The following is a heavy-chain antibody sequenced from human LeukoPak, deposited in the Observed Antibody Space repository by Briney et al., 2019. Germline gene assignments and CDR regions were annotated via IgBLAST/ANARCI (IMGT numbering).Heavy chain of an antibody. D-gene: IGHD2-21*02. J-gene: IGHJ5*02. CDR2: IIPILGIA. CDR3: ARAPSLVVTASPWLGWFDP. Sequence: SVKVSCKASGYTFTGYYMHWVRQAPGQGLEWMGRIIPILGIANYAQKFQGRVTITADELTRTAYMELSSLRSEDTAVYYCARAPSLVVTASPWLGWFDPWGQGTLVTVSS. CDR1: GYTFTGYY. V-gene: IGHV1-69*04.